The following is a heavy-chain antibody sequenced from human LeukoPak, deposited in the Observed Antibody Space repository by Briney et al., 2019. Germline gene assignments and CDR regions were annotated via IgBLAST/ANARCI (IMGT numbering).Heavy chain of an antibody. CDR2: IWYDGSNK. V-gene: IGHV3-33*06. J-gene: IGHJ5*02. CDR1: GFTFSSYG. Sequence: QPGRSLRLSCAASGFTFSSYGMHWVRQAPGKGLEWVAVIWYDGSNKYYADSVKGRFTISRDNSKNTLYLQMNSLRAEDTAVYYCAKGGDDYGPPGPWGQGTLVTASS. CDR3: AKGGDDYGPPGP. D-gene: IGHD4-17*01.